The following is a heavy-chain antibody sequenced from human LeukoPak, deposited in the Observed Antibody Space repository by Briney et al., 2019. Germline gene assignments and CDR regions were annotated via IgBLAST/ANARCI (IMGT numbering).Heavy chain of an antibody. CDR3: ARDYCSSTSCYSPFDY. D-gene: IGHD2-2*02. CDR2: INPNSGGT. Sequence: ASVKVSCKASGYTFTGYYMHWVRQAPGQGLEWMGWINPNSGGTNYAQKFQGRVTMTRDTSISTAYMELSRLRSDDTAVYYCARDYCSSTSCYSPFDYWGQGTLVTVSS. CDR1: GYTFTGYY. J-gene: IGHJ4*02. V-gene: IGHV1-2*02.